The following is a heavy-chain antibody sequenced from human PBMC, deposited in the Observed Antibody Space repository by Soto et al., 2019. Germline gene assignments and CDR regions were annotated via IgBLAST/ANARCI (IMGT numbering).Heavy chain of an antibody. CDR1: GGSISSGGYS. Sequence: TSETLSLTCAGSGGSISSGGYSWSWIRQPPGKGLEWIGYIYHSGSTYYNPSLKSRVTISVDRSKNQFSLKLSSVTAADTAVYYCARGRHVDTAMVLQYNWFDPWGQGTPVTVSS. V-gene: IGHV4-30-2*01. CDR2: IYHSGST. J-gene: IGHJ5*02. CDR3: ARGRHVDTAMVLQYNWFDP. D-gene: IGHD5-18*01.